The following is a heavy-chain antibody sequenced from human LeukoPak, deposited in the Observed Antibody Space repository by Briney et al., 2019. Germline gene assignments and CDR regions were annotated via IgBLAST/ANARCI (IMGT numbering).Heavy chain of an antibody. CDR1: GGSISSYY. J-gene: IGHJ4*02. D-gene: IGHD3-10*02. CDR3: ARDLCSGFSIDY. V-gene: IGHV4-34*01. Sequence: PSETLSLTCTVSGGSISSYYWSWIRQPPGEGLEWIGEINHSGSTNYNPSLKSGVTISVDTSKNQFSLKLSSVTAADTAVYYCARDLCSGFSIDYWGQGTLVTVSS. CDR2: INHSGST.